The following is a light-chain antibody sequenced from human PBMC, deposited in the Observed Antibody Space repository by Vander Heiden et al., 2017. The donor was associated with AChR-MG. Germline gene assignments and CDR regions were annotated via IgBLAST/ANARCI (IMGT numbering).Light chain of an antibody. CDR2: AAS. Sequence: DIQMIQSPSSLPASVGDRVTITCRASQSISSYLNWYQQKPRKAPKLLIYAASSLQSGVPSRCSGSGSGTDFTLTISSLQPEDFATYYCQQSYSTPPYTFGQGTKLEIK. CDR3: QQSYSTPPYT. V-gene: IGKV1-39*01. J-gene: IGKJ2*01. CDR1: QSISSY.